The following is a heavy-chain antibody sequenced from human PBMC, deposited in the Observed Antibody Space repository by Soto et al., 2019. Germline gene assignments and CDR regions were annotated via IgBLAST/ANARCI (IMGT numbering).Heavy chain of an antibody. J-gene: IGHJ3*02. Sequence: QMQLVQSGPEVKKPGTSVKVSCKASGFTFTSSAMQWVRQARGQRLEWIGWIVVGSGNTNYAQKFQERVTITRDMTKSTAYMDLCSLRSEDTTVYYCAAGYDYYGYDAFDIWGQGTMVTVS. CDR2: IVVGSGNT. D-gene: IGHD4-17*01. CDR3: AAGYDYYGYDAFDI. CDR1: GFTFTSSA. V-gene: IGHV1-58*02.